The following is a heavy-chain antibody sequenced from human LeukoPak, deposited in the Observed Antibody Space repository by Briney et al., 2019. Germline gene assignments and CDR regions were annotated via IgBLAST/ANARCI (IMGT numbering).Heavy chain of an antibody. CDR1: GGSTSSYS. Sequence: SETLSLTCTASGGSTSSYSWSWIRQPAGKGLEWIGRIYTSGSSDSNPSLKSRVTMSVDTSKNQFSLKLSSVTAADTAVYFCARGIANGWFDPWGQGALVTVSS. J-gene: IGHJ5*02. V-gene: IGHV4-4*07. CDR3: ARGIANGWFDP. CDR2: IYTSGSS.